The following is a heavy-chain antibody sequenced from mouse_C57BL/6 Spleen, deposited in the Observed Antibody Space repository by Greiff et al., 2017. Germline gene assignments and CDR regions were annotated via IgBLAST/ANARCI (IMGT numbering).Heavy chain of an antibody. V-gene: IGHV5-9*01. D-gene: IGHD4-1*01. Sequence: DVMLVESGGGLVKPGGSLKLSCAASGFTFSSYTMSWVRQTPEKRLEWVATISGGVGNTYYTDSVKGRFTISRDNAKNTLYLQMSSLRSEDTALYYCARHAGNAMDYWGQGTSVTVSS. CDR3: ARHAGNAMDY. CDR1: GFTFSSYT. CDR2: ISGGVGNT. J-gene: IGHJ4*01.